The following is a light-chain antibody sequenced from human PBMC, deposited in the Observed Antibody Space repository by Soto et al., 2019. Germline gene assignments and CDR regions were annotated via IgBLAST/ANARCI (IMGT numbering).Light chain of an antibody. CDR1: QNIGTY. J-gene: IGKJ1*01. V-gene: IGKV3-11*01. CDR3: QHRACWPWT. Sequence: EIVLTQSPATLSLSPGERGTLSCRASQNIGTYVSWYQQRPGQAPRLLIYDTFNRATGIPARFSGGGAGTDFSLPIISLEPEDVAVDYCQHRACWPWTFGQGTKVEIK. CDR2: DTF.